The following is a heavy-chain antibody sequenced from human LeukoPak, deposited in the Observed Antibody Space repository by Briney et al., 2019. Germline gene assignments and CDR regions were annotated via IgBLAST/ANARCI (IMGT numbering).Heavy chain of an antibody. D-gene: IGHD2-2*02. CDR1: GFTVSSNY. CDR3: ARDLVTEYQLLYRYYGMDV. V-gene: IGHV3-66*01. J-gene: IGHJ6*02. Sequence: GGSLRLSCAASGFTVSSNYMSWVRQAPGKGLEWVSVIYSGGSTYHADSVKGRFTISRDNSKNTPYLQMNSLRAEDTAVYYCARDLVTEYQLLYRYYGMDVWGQGTTVTVSS. CDR2: IYSGGST.